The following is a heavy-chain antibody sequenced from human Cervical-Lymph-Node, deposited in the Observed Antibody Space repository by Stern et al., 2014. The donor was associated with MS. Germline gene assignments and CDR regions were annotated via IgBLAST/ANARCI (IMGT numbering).Heavy chain of an antibody. V-gene: IGHV1-8*02. J-gene: IGHJ6*02. CDR3: ARATGRPSRYYGMDV. D-gene: IGHD1-1*01. CDR2: MNPANGQP. CDR1: GYTFSNYD. Sequence: VQLLESGTEVKKPGASVRVSCKASGYTFSNYDIKWVRQATGQGLEYMGWMNPANGQPAHAQQFRGRVTMTAETSLSSAYLDLTSLRSEDTAVYYCARATGRPSRYYGMDVWGQGTTVIVSS.